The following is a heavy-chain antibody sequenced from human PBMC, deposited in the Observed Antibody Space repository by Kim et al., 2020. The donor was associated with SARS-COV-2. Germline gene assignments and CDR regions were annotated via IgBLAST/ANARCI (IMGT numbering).Heavy chain of an antibody. CDR3: ARTIAYCGGDCYPYYYYGMDV. CDR1: GFTFSSYA. CDR2: ISYDGSNK. J-gene: IGHJ6*02. Sequence: GGSLRLSCAASGFTFSSYAMHWVRQAPGKGLEWVAVISYDGSNKYYADSVKGRFTISRDNSKNTLYLQMNSLRAEDTAVYYCARTIAYCGGDCYPYYYYGMDVWGQGTTVTVSS. D-gene: IGHD2-21*01. V-gene: IGHV3-30-3*01.